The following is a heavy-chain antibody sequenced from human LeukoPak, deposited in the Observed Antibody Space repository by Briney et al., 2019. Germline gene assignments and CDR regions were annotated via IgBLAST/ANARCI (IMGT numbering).Heavy chain of an antibody. Sequence: SETLSLTCTVSGGSISSSSYYWGWIRQPPGKGLEWIGSIYYSGSTYYNPSLKSRVTISVDTSKNQFSLKLSSVAAADTAVYYCARIIVGALDYWGQGTLVTVSP. J-gene: IGHJ4*02. CDR2: IYYSGST. D-gene: IGHD1-26*01. CDR1: GGSISSSSYY. V-gene: IGHV4-39*01. CDR3: ARIIVGALDY.